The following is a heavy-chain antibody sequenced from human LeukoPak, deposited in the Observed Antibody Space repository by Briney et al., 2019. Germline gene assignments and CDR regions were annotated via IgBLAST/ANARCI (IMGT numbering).Heavy chain of an antibody. J-gene: IGHJ3*01. V-gene: IGHV5-51*01. CDR2: IFPADSDT. D-gene: IGHD2-21*02. CDR3: ARWVTADRGKKDAFDV. CDR1: GYSFTTYW. Sequence: GESLKISCKASGYSFTTYWIGWVRQMPGKGLEWMGIIFPADSDTRYSPSFQGQVTVSADKSISTAYLQWSSPKASDTAMYYCARWVTADRGKKDAFDVWGQGTMVTVSS.